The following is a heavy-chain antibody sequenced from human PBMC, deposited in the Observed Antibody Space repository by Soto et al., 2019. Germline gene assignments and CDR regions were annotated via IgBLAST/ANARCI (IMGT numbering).Heavy chain of an antibody. CDR1: GFTFSSYS. J-gene: IGHJ4*02. D-gene: IGHD4-17*01. V-gene: IGHV3-48*01. CDR2: ISSSTSTT. Sequence: ESGGGLVQPGGSLRLSCAASGFTFSSYSMNWVRQAPGKGLEWISYISSSTSTTYHADSVKGRFTISRDNANNSLYLQMNSLRAEDTAVYYCARDAYGDYLFDYWGQGTLVTVSS. CDR3: ARDAYGDYLFDY.